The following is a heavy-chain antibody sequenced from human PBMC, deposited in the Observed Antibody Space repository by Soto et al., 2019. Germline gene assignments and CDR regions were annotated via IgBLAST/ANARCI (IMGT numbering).Heavy chain of an antibody. CDR1: GFTLSDYG. CDR2: IWHDGGEK. D-gene: IGHD1-26*01. Sequence: QVQLVESGGGVVQPGRSLRLSCTASGFTLSDYGIHWVRQAPGKGLEWVAVIWHDGGEKYYADSVTGRFTISRDNSKNTVHLQVDSLGTEDTALYDCARGPGRGGPIDYWGHATRVTVS. CDR3: ARGPGRGGPIDY. J-gene: IGHJ4*01. V-gene: IGHV3-33*01.